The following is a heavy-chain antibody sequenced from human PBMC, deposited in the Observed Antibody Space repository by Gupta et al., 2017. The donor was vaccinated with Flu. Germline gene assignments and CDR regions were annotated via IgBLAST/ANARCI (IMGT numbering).Heavy chain of an antibody. J-gene: IGHJ4*02. CDR2: FIATSVTA. CDR3: ARMTGIIDS. D-gene: IGHD1-1*01. Sequence: SGGTFSGFAVSWVRQGPVQGLEWMGSFIATSVTAKYAHKFQDRLTLVSDDASINVEMEISSLRYDDTAVYYCARMTGIIDSWGQGSLVTVSS. V-gene: IGHV1-69*15. CDR1: GGTFSGFA.